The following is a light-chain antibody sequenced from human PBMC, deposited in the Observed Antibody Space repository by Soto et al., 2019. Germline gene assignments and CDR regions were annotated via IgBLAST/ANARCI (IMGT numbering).Light chain of an antibody. Sequence: ATQRTQSPSCLSASVGDRITITCRASRDIGSDLSWYQQKTGKDTTILIYAASNLQSGVKSRFRGSRSGTEFTLTVSSLQTEEFATYYCLQDHDDSWTFGQGTKVDIK. CDR1: RDIGSD. V-gene: IGKV1-6*01. J-gene: IGKJ1*01. CDR3: LQDHDDSWT. CDR2: AAS.